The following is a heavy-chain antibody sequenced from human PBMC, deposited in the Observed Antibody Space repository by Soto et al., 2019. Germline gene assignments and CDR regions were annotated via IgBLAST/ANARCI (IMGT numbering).Heavy chain of an antibody. D-gene: IGHD3-22*01. CDR3: ARAIGQTLFDY. J-gene: IGHJ4*02. V-gene: IGHV3-13*04. Sequence: EVQLVESGGGLVQPGGSLRLSCSASGFTFSSYDMHWVRQGTGKGLEWVSAIGTTGDTYYAGSVKGRFTISRENAKNSLYLQMNSLRAGDTAIYFCARAIGQTLFDYWGQGTLVTVSS. CDR2: IGTTGDT. CDR1: GFTFSSYD.